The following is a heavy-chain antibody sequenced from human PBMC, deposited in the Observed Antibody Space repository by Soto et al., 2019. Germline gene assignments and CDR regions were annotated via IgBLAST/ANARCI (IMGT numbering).Heavy chain of an antibody. CDR1: GGSMSNYY. V-gene: IGHV4-59*08. Sequence: QVQLQESGPGVVKPSETLSLTCTVSGGSMSNYYWSWIRQPPGKGLEWIGYIYYSGSTNYNPSLKRRVTISVDTSKNQFSLKLSSVTAADTAVYYCARHVPARVGFDPWGQGTLVTVSS. CDR2: IYYSGST. J-gene: IGHJ5*02. CDR3: ARHVPARVGFDP.